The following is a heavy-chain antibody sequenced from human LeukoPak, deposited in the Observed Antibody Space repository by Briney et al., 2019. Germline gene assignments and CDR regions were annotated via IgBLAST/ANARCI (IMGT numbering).Heavy chain of an antibody. Sequence: PSETLSLTCTVFGDSFSSSNYYWAWFRQPPGTGLDWIGSLYYDGRTYYSPSLESRVTVSVDTSKNQFSLKLSSVTAADTAVYYCARGTRYSYGWGNWGQGTLVTASS. CDR3: ARGTRYSYGWGN. CDR1: GDSFSSSNYY. J-gene: IGHJ4*02. D-gene: IGHD5-18*01. CDR2: LYYDGRT. V-gene: IGHV4-39*01.